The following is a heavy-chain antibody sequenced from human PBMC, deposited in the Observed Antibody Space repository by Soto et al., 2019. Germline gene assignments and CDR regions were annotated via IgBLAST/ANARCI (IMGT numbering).Heavy chain of an antibody. J-gene: IGHJ3*01. D-gene: IGHD3-10*01. Sequence: EVQLVESGGGLVQPGGSLRLSCAASGFTFSSYSMNWVRQAPGKGLEWVSYISSTSSPIFYADSVRGRFTISRDNAKNSLYLQMNGLRAEDTAVYYCVRGGSGATSADLFDAWGQGTLVTVSS. V-gene: IGHV3-48*04. CDR2: ISSTSSPI. CDR3: VRGGSGATSADLFDA. CDR1: GFTFSSYS.